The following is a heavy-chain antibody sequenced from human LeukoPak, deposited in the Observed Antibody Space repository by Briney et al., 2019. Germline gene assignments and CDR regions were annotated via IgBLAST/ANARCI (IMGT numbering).Heavy chain of an antibody. J-gene: IGHJ4*02. Sequence: SETLSLTCAFYGGSFSGYYWTWIRQPPGKGLEWIGEINHSGSTNFHPSFKSRVTISLDTSKNQFSLTLSSLTAADTAVYYCARGRGGNSGDYWGQGTLVTVSS. CDR1: GGSFSGYY. V-gene: IGHV4-34*01. CDR2: INHSGST. CDR3: ARGRGGNSGDY. D-gene: IGHD4-23*01.